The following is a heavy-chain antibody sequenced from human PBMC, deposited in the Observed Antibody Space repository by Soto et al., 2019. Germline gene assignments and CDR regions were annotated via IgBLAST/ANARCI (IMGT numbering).Heavy chain of an antibody. D-gene: IGHD6-25*01. CDR1: GYTFTNYD. J-gene: IGHJ5*02. CDR3: ARGRRANFDP. V-gene: IGHV1-8*01. CDR2: VNPNSGNT. Sequence: DSLQVSSTASGYTFTNYDIMWVRRVSGQGLEWMGWVNPNSGNTGYAQKFQDRVTMTRGRFISTAYMELISLTSEDTAVYYCARGRRANFDPCGQGHLVIVYS.